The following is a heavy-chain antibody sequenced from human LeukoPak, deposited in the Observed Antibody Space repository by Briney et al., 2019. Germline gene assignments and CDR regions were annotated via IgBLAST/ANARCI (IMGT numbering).Heavy chain of an antibody. Sequence: GGSLRLSCAASGFTFSSYWMSWVRQAPGKGLEWVSIIGYRGGSIYYAHSVQGRFTISRDNSKNTLSLQMDGLRPEDTAVYYCAKSWGYTRPYYNYMDVWGKGTTVTVSS. CDR2: IGYRGGSI. V-gene: IGHV3-23*01. CDR1: GFTFSSYW. CDR3: AKSWGYTRPYYNYMDV. J-gene: IGHJ6*03. D-gene: IGHD3-16*02.